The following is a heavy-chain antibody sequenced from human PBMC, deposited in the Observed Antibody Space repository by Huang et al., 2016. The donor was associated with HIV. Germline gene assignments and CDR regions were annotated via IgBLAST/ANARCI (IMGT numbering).Heavy chain of an antibody. CDR1: GYTFTTYS. J-gene: IGHJ4*02. CDR3: ASYRLTGTFLDS. Sequence: QVQLVQSGSELRKPGASVKVSCKASGYTFTTYSLIWVRQAPGQGLEWMGWINTKTGKPTYAQGFTGRFVFSLDTTVNTAYLQISSLKTDDTAKYFCASYRLTGTFLDSWGQGTQVTVSS. D-gene: IGHD3-9*01. V-gene: IGHV7-4-1*02. CDR2: INTKTGKP.